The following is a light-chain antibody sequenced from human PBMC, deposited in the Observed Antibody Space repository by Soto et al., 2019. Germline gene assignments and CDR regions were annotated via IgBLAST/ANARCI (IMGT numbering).Light chain of an antibody. CDR3: SSYTSSSTYV. CDR2: EVS. Sequence: QSVLTEPASVSVSPGQSITISCTGTSSDVGGYNYVSWYQQHPGKAPKLMIYEVSNRPSGVSNRFSGSKSGNTASLTISGLQAEDEADYYCSSYTSSSTYVFGTGPKVTVL. J-gene: IGLJ1*01. V-gene: IGLV2-14*01. CDR1: SSDVGGYNY.